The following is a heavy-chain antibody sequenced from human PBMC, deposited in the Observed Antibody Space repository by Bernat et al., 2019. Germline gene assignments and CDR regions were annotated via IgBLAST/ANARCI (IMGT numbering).Heavy chain of an antibody. CDR2: IKSKTDGGTT. D-gene: IGHD3-3*01. Sequence: EVQLVESGGCLVKPGGSLRLSCSASGFTFSNAWMSWVRQAPGKGLEWVGRIKSKTDGGTTEYAAHVKGRFTISRDDSKNTVYLQMNSLKIEDTAIYYCNTDRITTFGRFWGQGTLVTVSS. V-gene: IGHV3-15*01. CDR1: GFTFSNAW. J-gene: IGHJ4*02. CDR3: NTDRITTFGRF.